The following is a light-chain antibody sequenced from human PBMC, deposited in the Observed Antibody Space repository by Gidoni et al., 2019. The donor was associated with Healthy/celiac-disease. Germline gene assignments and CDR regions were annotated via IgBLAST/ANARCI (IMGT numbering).Light chain of an antibody. V-gene: IGKV1-9*01. CDR1: QGISSY. CDR3: QQLET. CDR2: AAS. Sequence: DIQLTQSPSFLSAPVGDRVTITCRASQGISSYLAWYQQKPGKAPKLLIYAASTLQSGVPSRFSGSGSGTEFTLTISSLQPEDFATYYCQQLETFXGXTKVEIK. J-gene: IGKJ4*01.